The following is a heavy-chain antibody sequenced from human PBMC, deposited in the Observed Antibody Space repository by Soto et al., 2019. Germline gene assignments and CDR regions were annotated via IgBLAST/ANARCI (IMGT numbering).Heavy chain of an antibody. CDR2: INHSGST. Sequence: PSETLSLTCAFYGGSFIGYYWSWIRQPPGKGLEWIGEINHSGSTNYNPSLKSRVTISVDTSKNQFSLKLSSVTAADTAVYYCARGPKYYYGSGLLSRRNYGMDVWGQGTTVTVSS. V-gene: IGHV4-34*01. D-gene: IGHD3-10*01. CDR1: GGSFIGYY. CDR3: ARGPKYYYGSGLLSRRNYGMDV. J-gene: IGHJ6*02.